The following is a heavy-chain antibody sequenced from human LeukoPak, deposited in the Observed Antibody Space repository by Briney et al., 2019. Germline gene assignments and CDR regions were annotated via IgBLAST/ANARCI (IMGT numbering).Heavy chain of an antibody. CDR3: ARARQIISHDAFDI. D-gene: IGHD3-10*01. J-gene: IGHJ3*02. CDR1: GFTFSSYS. V-gene: IGHV3-21*01. Sequence: GGSLRLSCAASGFTFSSYSMNWVRQAPGKGLEWVSSISSSSSYIYYADSVKGRFTISRDNAKNSLYLQMNSLRAEDTAVYYCARARQIISHDAFDIWGQGTMVTVSS. CDR2: ISSSSSYI.